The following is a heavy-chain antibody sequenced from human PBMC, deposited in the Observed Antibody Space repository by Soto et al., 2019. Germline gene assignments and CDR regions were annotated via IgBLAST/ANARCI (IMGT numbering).Heavy chain of an antibody. CDR2: IIPIFGTA. CDR1: GGTFSSYA. J-gene: IGHJ5*02. D-gene: IGHD6-19*01. CDR3: ARDIAVAGNGWFDP. Sequence: SVKVSCKASGGTFSSYAISWVRQAPGQGLEWMGGIIPIFGTANYAQKFQGRVTITADESTSTAYMELSSLRSEDTAVYYCARDIAVAGNGWFDPWGKGTLVTVSS. V-gene: IGHV1-69*13.